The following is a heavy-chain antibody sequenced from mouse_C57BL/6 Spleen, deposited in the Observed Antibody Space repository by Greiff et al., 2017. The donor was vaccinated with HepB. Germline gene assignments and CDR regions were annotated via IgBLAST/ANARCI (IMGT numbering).Heavy chain of an antibody. CDR3: TRDEGYYFDY. Sequence: EVMLVESGEGLVKPGGSLKLSCAASGFTFSSYAMSWVRQTPEKRLEWVAYISSGGDYSYYADTVKGRFTISRDNARNTLYLQMSSLKSEDTAMYYCTRDEGYYFDYWGQGTTLTVSS. CDR1: GFTFSSYA. CDR2: ISSGGDYS. J-gene: IGHJ2*01. V-gene: IGHV5-9-1*02.